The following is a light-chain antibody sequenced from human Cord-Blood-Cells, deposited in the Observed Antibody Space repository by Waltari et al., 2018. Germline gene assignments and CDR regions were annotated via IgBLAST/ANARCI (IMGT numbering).Light chain of an antibody. J-gene: IGLJ1*01. CDR2: EGS. CDR1: SRDVGSYNL. Sequence: QSALTQPASVSGSPGPSIPISCTGTSRDVGSYNLVSWYQQHPGKAPKLMIYEGSKRPSGVSNRFSGSKSGNTASLTISGLQAEDEADYYCCSYAGSSTYVFGTGTKVTVL. V-gene: IGLV2-23*01. CDR3: CSYAGSSTYV.